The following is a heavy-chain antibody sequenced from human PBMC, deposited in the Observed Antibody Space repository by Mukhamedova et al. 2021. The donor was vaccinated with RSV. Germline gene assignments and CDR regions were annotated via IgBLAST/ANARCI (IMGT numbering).Heavy chain of an antibody. Sequence: GMSWVRQAPGKGLEWMGWISAYNGNTNYAQKLQGRVTMTTDTSTSTAYMELRSLRSDDTAVYYCARGIVVVVADYFDYWGQGTLVT. D-gene: IGHD2-15*01. CDR1: G. V-gene: IGHV1-18*01. J-gene: IGHJ4*02. CDR3: ARGIVVVVADYFDY. CDR2: ISAYNGNT.